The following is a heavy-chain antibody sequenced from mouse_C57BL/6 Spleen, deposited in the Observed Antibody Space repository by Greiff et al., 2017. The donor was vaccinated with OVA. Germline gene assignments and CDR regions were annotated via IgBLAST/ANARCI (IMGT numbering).Heavy chain of an antibody. D-gene: IGHD4-1*01. CDR1: GYTFTDYY. CDR2: IYPGSGNT. J-gene: IGHJ4*01. V-gene: IGHV1-76*01. CDR3: ARNWDHYAMDY. Sequence: QVHVKQSGAELVRPGASVRLSCKASGYTFTDYYINWVKQRPGQGLEWIARIYPGSGNTYYNEKFKGKATLTAEKSSSTAYMQLSSLTSEDSAVYFCARNWDHYAMDYWGQGTSVTVSS.